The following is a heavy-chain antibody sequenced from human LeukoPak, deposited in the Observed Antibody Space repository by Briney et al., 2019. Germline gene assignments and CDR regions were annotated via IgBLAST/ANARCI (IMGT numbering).Heavy chain of an antibody. J-gene: IGHJ1*01. Sequence: ASVKVSCKASGYTFTSYAMHWVRQAPGQRLEWMGWINAGNGNTKYSQKFQGRVTIARDTSASTAYMELSSLRSEDTAAYYCARDEYCSSTSCYGYFQYWGQGTLVTVSS. V-gene: IGHV1-3*01. CDR1: GYTFTSYA. D-gene: IGHD2-2*01. CDR2: INAGNGNT. CDR3: ARDEYCSSTSCYGYFQY.